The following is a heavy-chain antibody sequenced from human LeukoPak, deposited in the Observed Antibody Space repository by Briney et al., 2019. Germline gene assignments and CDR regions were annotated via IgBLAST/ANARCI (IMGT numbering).Heavy chain of an antibody. CDR3: VKFVGAKGY. D-gene: IGHD1-26*01. J-gene: IGHJ4*02. CDR1: GFFFSSFA. CDR2: ITNSGGGT. V-gene: IGHV3-23*01. Sequence: GGSLRLSCETSGFFFSSFAMSWVRQAPGKGLEWVSAITNSGGGTYYADSVKGRFTISRDNSKNTLYLQMNSLKAEDTAVYYCVKFVGAKGYWGQGTLVTVSS.